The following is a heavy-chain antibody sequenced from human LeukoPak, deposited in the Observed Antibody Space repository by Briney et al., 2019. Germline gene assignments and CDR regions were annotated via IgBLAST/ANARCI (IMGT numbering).Heavy chain of an antibody. Sequence: SVKVSCKASGGTFSSYAIGWVRPAPGQGLERMGRIIPILGIANYAQKFQGRVTITADKSTSTAYMELRSLRSEDTAVYYCARDNYYGSGPYYYYYGMDVWGQGTTVTVSS. J-gene: IGHJ6*02. CDR1: GGTFSSYA. V-gene: IGHV1-69*04. D-gene: IGHD3-10*01. CDR2: IIPILGIA. CDR3: ARDNYYGSGPYYYYYGMDV.